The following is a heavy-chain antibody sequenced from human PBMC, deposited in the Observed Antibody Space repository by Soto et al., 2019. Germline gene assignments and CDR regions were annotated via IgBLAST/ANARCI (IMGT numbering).Heavy chain of an antibody. J-gene: IGHJ4*02. D-gene: IGHD1-1*01. CDR2: IYYNGNT. V-gene: IGHV4-39*01. CDR1: GGSISSSPYY. Sequence: QLQLQESGPGLVKPSETLSLTCTVSGGSISSSPYYWGWIRQPPGKGLEWIGNIYYNGNTFYNPSLKSRVTISRDTAKNQFSLKLSSVTAADTAVYYCARHGPLSNNWNQLDYWGQGTLVTVSS. CDR3: ARHGPLSNNWNQLDY.